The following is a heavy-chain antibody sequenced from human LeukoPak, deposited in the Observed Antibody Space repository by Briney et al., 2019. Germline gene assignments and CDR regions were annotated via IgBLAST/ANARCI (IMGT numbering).Heavy chain of an antibody. D-gene: IGHD6-19*01. CDR3: ARASSGWSNYYYMDV. CDR2: IYTSGST. J-gene: IGHJ6*03. V-gene: IGHV4-4*07. CDR1: GGSISSYY. Sequence: KPSETLSLTCTVSGGSISSYYWSWIRQPAGKGLEWIGRIYTSGSTNYNPSLKSRVTMSVDTSKNQFSLKLSSATAADTAVYYCARASSGWSNYYYMDVWGKGTTVTVSS.